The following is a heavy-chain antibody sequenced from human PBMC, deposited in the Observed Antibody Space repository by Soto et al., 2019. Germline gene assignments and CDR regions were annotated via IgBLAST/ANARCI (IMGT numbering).Heavy chain of an antibody. CDR3: ARDRPGYSSSSIYYYYGMDV. V-gene: IGHV3-53*01. CDR1: GFTVSSNY. CDR2: IYSGGST. J-gene: IGHJ6*02. D-gene: IGHD6-6*01. Sequence: GGSLRLSCAASGFTVSSNYMSWVRQAPGKGLEWVSVIYSGGSTYYADSVKGRFTISRDNSKNTLYLQMNSLRAEDTAVYYCARDRPGYSSSSIYYYYGMDVWGQGTTVTVSS.